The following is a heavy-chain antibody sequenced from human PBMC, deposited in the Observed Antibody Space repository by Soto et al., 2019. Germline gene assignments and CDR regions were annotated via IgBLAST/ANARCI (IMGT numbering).Heavy chain of an antibody. Sequence: EVQLLESGGGLVQPGGSLRLSCAASGFTFSSYAMTWVRQAPGKGLEWVSVITGGVGVTYYADSVKGRFTISRDNSKNTLYLQMNSLRAEDTAVYNWAKVQGETFNKGYFHYWGQGTLVTVSS. CDR1: GFTFSSYA. V-gene: IGHV3-23*01. CDR2: ITGGVGVT. J-gene: IGHJ4*02. D-gene: IGHD3-16*01. CDR3: AKVQGETFNKGYFHY.